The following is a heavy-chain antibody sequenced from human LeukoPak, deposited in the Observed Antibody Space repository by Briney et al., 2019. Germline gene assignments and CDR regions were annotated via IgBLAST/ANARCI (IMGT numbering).Heavy chain of an antibody. J-gene: IGHJ5*02. V-gene: IGHV3-23*01. CDR1: GFTFSDYY. D-gene: IGHD3-10*01. CDR2: ISGSGGST. CDR3: AKAVRLPLLFDP. Sequence: PGGSLRLSCAASGFTFSDYYMSWVRQAPGKGLEWVSAISGSGGSTYYADPVKGRFTISRDNSKNTLYLQMNSLRADDTAVYYCAKAVRLPLLFDPWGQGTLVTVSS.